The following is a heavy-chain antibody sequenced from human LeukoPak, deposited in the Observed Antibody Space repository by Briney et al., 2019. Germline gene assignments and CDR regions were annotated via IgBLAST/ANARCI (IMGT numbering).Heavy chain of an antibody. D-gene: IGHD3-10*01. CDR1: GFTFSSYG. Sequence: PGGSLRLSCAASGFTFSSYGMHWVRQAPGKGLEWVAFIRYDGSNKYYADSVKGRFTISRDNSKNTLYLQMNSLRAEDTAVYYCAKDLEVRGSRECPFDYWGQGTLVTVSS. J-gene: IGHJ4*02. CDR3: AKDLEVRGSRECPFDY. CDR2: IRYDGSNK. V-gene: IGHV3-30*02.